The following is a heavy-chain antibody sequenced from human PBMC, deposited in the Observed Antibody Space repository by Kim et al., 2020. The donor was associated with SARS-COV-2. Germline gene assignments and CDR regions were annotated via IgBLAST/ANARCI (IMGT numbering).Heavy chain of an antibody. J-gene: IGHJ6*02. D-gene: IGHD3-10*01. CDR3: TRGMHLWLGVDV. CDR2: IGTSGVT. CDR1: VLTFGGHD. V-gene: IGHV3-13*04. Sequence: LSLTCAASVLTFGGHDMHWVRQVTGKGLEWVADIGTSGVTFYAASVKGRFIISRENGENSLFLQMDSLRVGDTATYYCTRGMHLWLGVDVGGRGTMVTVS.